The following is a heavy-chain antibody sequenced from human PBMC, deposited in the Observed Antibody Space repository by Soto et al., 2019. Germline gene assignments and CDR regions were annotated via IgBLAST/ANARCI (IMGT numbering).Heavy chain of an antibody. Sequence: SETLSLTCTVSGGSISSGGYYWSWIRQHPGKGLEWIGYIYYSGSTYYNPSLKSRVTISVDTSKNQFSLKLSSVTAADTAVYYCARDWVAAPPGAFDIWGQGTMVTGSS. J-gene: IGHJ3*02. CDR3: ARDWVAAPPGAFDI. V-gene: IGHV4-31*03. CDR1: GGSISSGGYY. D-gene: IGHD6-6*01. CDR2: IYYSGST.